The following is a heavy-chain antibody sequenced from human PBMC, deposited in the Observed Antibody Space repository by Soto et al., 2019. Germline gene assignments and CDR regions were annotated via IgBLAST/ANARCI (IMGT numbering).Heavy chain of an antibody. CDR1: GFTLSMSA. V-gene: IGHV3-23*01. J-gene: IGHJ3*01. CDR2: ISDSGDRT. Sequence: VGSLRLSCASSGFTLSMSAVNWVRQAPGKGLEWVSYISDSGDRTYYADSVKGRFTISRDRSKNTVSLQMDSLRAEDTAVYYCAKDRGIIVKAGDAFDVWGQGTKVTVSS. CDR3: AKDRGIIVKAGDAFDV. D-gene: IGHD3-16*02.